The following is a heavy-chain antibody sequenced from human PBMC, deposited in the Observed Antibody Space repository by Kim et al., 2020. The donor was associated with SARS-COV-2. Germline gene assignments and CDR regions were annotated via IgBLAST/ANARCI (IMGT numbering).Heavy chain of an antibody. CDR3: ARDNRGSITMVRGVILRYGRDV. CDR2: IWYDGSNK. CDR1: GFTFSSYG. Sequence: GGSLRLSCAASGFTFSSYGMHWVRQAPGKGLEWVAVIWYDGSNKYYADSVKGRFTISRDNSKNTLYLQMNSLRAGDTAVYYCARDNRGSITMVRGVILRYGRDVWGQGTTVTVSS. D-gene: IGHD3-10*01. J-gene: IGHJ6*02. V-gene: IGHV3-33*01.